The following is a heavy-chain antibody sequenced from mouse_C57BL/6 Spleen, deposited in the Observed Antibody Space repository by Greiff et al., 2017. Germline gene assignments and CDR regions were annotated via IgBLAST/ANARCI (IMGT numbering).Heavy chain of an antibody. Sequence: VKLMESGPELVKPGASVKISCKASGYAFSSSWMNWVKQRPGKGLEWIGRIYPGDGDTNYNGKFKGKATLTADKSSSTAYMQLSRLTSEDSAVYFCARWGGVTTTGFAYWGQGTLVTVSA. D-gene: IGHD2-2*01. CDR2: IYPGDGDT. V-gene: IGHV1-82*01. J-gene: IGHJ3*01. CDR1: GYAFSSSW. CDR3: ARWGGVTTTGFAY.